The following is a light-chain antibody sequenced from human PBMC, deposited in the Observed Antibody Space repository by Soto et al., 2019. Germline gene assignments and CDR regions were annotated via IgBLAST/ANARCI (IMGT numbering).Light chain of an antibody. CDR1: QDIDSY. CDR2: ETS. Sequence: IQWTHSPSSLSASVGDRVTITGRASQDIDSYLAWYQQRPGKVPQLLIYETSILQSGVSSRFSGSGSGTEFTLTISSLQAEDFATYYCQQTRSYPSTFGGGTKVDIK. J-gene: IGKJ4*01. CDR3: QQTRSYPST. V-gene: IGKV1-9*01.